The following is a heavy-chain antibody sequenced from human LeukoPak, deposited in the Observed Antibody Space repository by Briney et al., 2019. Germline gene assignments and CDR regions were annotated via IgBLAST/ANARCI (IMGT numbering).Heavy chain of an antibody. J-gene: IGHJ4*02. V-gene: IGHV3-21*01. Sequence: GGSLRLSCAASGFTFSSYSMNWVRQAPGKGLEWVSSISSSSSYIYYADSVKGRFTISRDNDKNSLYLQMNSLRAEDTAVYYCARASKYYDILTGLGDYWGQGTLVTVSS. D-gene: IGHD3-9*01. CDR2: ISSSSSYI. CDR3: ARASKYYDILTGLGDY. CDR1: GFTFSSYS.